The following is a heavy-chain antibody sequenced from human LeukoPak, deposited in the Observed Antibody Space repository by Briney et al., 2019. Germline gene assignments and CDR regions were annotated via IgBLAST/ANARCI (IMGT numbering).Heavy chain of an antibody. Sequence: SSETLSLTCTVSGDSISSYYWSWIRQPPGKGLEGIGYIYTSGGTNYIPSLKGRVTISMDTSKNQFSLKLRSVTAADSAVYYCARLTRLSTSPDRYYLDYWGQGTLVTVSS. J-gene: IGHJ4*02. D-gene: IGHD6-6*01. CDR3: ARLTRLSTSPDRYYLDY. CDR2: IYTSGGT. CDR1: GDSISSYY. V-gene: IGHV4-4*09.